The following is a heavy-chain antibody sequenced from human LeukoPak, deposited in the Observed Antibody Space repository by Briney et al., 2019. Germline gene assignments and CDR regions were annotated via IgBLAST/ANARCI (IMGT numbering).Heavy chain of an antibody. V-gene: IGHV4-59*01. J-gene: IGHJ2*01. CDR3: ARRTYYDTLTGYNYWYFDL. Sequence: PSETLSLTCTASGVSISDYYWSWVRQPPGKGLEWIGYIYYTGSTDYNPSLKSRVTMSLDTSKNQFSLNLRSVTATDTAVYYCARRTYYDTLTGYNYWYFDLWGRGTLVTVSS. D-gene: IGHD3-9*01. CDR1: GVSISDYY. CDR2: IYYTGST.